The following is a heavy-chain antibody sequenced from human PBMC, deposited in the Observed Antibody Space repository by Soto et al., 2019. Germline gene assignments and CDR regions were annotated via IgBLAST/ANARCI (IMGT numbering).Heavy chain of an antibody. V-gene: IGHV1-18*01. D-gene: IGHD3-16*01. CDR2: ISAYNGNT. J-gene: IGHJ4*02. CDR3: ARDRLGELQTDN. Sequence: QVQLVQSGAEVKKPGASVKVSCKASGYTFTSYGISWVRQAPGLGLEWMGWISAYNGNTNYAQKLQGRVTMTTDTHTSTCYRELRSRRSGDTAMYYCARDRLGELQTDNWGQGTLVTVSS. CDR1: GYTFTSYG.